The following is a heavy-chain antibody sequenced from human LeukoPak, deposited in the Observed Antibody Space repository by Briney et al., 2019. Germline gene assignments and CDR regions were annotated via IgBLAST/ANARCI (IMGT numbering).Heavy chain of an antibody. J-gene: IGHJ6*02. CDR1: GYTFTGYY. CDR2: INPNSGGT. V-gene: IGHV1-2*04. CDR3: ARDTSPSTILRYFDNYYYGMDV. Sequence: ASVKVSCKASGYTFTGYYMHWVRQAPGQGLEWMGWINPNSGGTNYAQKFQGWVTMTRDTSISTAYMELSRLRSDDTAVYYCARDTSPSTILRYFDNYYYGMDVWGQGTTVTVSS. D-gene: IGHD3-9*01.